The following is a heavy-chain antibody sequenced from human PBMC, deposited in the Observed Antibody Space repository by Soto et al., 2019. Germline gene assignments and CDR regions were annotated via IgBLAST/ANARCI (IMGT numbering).Heavy chain of an antibody. V-gene: IGHV4-39*01. Sequence: PSETLSLTCTVSGGSISTSSYYWGWFRHPPGKGLEWIGNIYYSGTTYYNPSLKSRVTISVYTSKNQFSLKLNSVTAADTAVYFCATFVVPASRHTDFDLWGQGIMVTVSS. CDR3: ATFVVPASRHTDFDL. CDR2: IYYSGTT. D-gene: IGHD2-21*02. CDR1: GGSISTSSYY. J-gene: IGHJ4*02.